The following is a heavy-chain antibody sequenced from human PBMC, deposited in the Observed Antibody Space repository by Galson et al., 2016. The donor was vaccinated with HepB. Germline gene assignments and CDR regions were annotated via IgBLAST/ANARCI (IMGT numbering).Heavy chain of an antibody. CDR1: GYSISNGYC. V-gene: IGHV4-38-2*02. J-gene: IGHJ3*02. D-gene: IGHD7-27*01. Sequence: SETLSLTCAVSGYSISNGYCWGWVRQPPGKGLEWIGNICHSGSTYFNPSLNSRVTISVDTSKNQFSLKLTSVTAADTAVYYCARDPPRPWANDASDIWGQGTMVAVSS. CDR2: ICHSGST. CDR3: ARDPPRPWANDASDI.